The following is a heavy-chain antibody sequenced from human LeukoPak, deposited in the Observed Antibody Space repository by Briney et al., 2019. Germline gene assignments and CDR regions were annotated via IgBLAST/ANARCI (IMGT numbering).Heavy chain of an antibody. J-gene: IGHJ4*02. V-gene: IGHV4-59*01. Sequence: SETLSLTCTVSGGSISSYYWSWIRQPPGKGLEWIGYIYYSGSTNYNPALKSRVTISVDTSKNQFSLKLSSVTAADAAVYYCARVEMATMDYWGQGTLVTVSS. CDR1: GGSISSYY. D-gene: IGHD5-24*01. CDR3: ARVEMATMDY. CDR2: IYYSGST.